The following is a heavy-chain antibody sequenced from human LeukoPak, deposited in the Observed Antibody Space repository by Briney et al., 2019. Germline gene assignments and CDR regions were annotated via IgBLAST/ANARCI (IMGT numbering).Heavy chain of an antibody. V-gene: IGHV4-4*02. D-gene: IGHD3-16*01. J-gene: IGHJ4*02. CDR2: VNLQGST. Sequence: PSGTLSLTCGVSGGSITNTNYWTWVRQPPGKGLEWIGEVNLQGSTNYNPSLMGRVAISVDTSENHISLQLTSVTAADTAVYYCAREGGPYGPLDYSCQGTLVTVSS. CDR1: GGSITNTNY. CDR3: AREGGPYGPLDY.